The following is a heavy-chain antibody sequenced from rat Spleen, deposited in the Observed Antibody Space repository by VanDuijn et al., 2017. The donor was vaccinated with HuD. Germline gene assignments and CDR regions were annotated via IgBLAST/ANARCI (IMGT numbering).Heavy chain of an antibody. CDR3: ARHGNSGSLGGY. CDR1: GFTFSNYY. Sequence: EVQLVESGGGLVQPGRSLKLSCAASGFTFSNYYMAWVRQAPTKGLEWVAIIIYNGSGTYYRDSVKGRFTISRDNAKSTLYLQMDSLRSEDTATYYCARHGNSGSLGGYWGQGVMVTVSS. D-gene: IGHD4-3*01. J-gene: IGHJ2*01. CDR2: IIYNGSGT. V-gene: IGHV5-29*01.